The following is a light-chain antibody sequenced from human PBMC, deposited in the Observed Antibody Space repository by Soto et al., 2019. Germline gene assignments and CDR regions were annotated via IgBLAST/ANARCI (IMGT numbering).Light chain of an antibody. J-gene: IGKJ5*01. CDR2: GAS. CDR1: QTVSSS. CDR3: QQYNGWPIT. Sequence: EIVLTQSPATLSLSPVERATLSCRASQTVSSSLAWYQQKPGQAPRLLIYGASTRATGIPARFSGSGSGTEFTLTISSLQSEDFAVYYCQQYNGWPITFGQGTRLEIK. V-gene: IGKV3-15*01.